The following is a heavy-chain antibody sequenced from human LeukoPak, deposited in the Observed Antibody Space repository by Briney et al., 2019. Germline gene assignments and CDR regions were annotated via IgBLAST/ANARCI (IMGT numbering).Heavy chain of an antibody. CDR3: ARTSLRYCSSTSCYPTRGWFDP. J-gene: IGHJ5*02. V-gene: IGHV4-31*03. CDR1: GGSISSDGYY. CDR2: IHYSGSA. Sequence: PSETLSLTCTVSGGSISSDGYYSSWIRQHPGKGLEWIGYIHYSGSAYYNLSLKRRVTISVDTSKNQFSLKLSSVTAADTAVYYCARTSLRYCSSTSCYPTRGWFDPWGQGTLVTVSS. D-gene: IGHD2-2*01.